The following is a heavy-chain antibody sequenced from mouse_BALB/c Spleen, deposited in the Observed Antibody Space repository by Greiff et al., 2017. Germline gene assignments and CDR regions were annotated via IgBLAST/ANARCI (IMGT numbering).Heavy chain of an antibody. CDR1: GYTFTDYA. D-gene: IGHD2-3*01. J-gene: IGHJ4*01. V-gene: IGHV1-67*01. CDR2: ISIYYDNT. CDR3: ERSDGYYNAMDY. Sequence: QVQLKQSGPELVRPGESVKISCKGSGYTFTDYAMHWVKQSHAKSLEWIGVISIYYDNTNYNQKFKGKATMTVDKSSSTAYMELARLTSEDSAIYYCERSDGYYNAMDYWGQGTSVTVSS.